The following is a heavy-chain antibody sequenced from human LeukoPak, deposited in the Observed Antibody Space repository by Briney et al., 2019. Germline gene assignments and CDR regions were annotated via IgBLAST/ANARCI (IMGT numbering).Heavy chain of an antibody. CDR3: ARIGYYDSSGYYTD. D-gene: IGHD3-22*01. CDR2: ISAYNGNT. Sequence: ASVTVSCKASGYTFTSYGISWVRQAPGQGLEWMGWISAYNGNTNYAQKLQGRVTMTTDTSTSTAYMELRGLRSDDTAVYYCARIGYYDSSGYYTDWGQGTLVTVSS. J-gene: IGHJ4*02. V-gene: IGHV1-18*01. CDR1: GYTFTSYG.